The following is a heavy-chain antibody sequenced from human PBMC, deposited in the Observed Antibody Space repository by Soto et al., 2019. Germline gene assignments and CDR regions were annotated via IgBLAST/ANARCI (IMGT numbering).Heavy chain of an antibody. J-gene: IGHJ6*02. V-gene: IGHV4-59*01. Sequence: SETLSLTCTVSGGSISSYYWSWIRQPPGKGLEWIGYIYYNGNTNYAPSLKGRVTMSVDTSKSQVSLKLSSVTAADTAVYYCARLQPYSNYVGYWYYYGMDVWGQGTTVTVSS. CDR1: GGSISSYY. D-gene: IGHD4-4*01. CDR3: ARLQPYSNYVGYWYYYGMDV. CDR2: IYYNGNT.